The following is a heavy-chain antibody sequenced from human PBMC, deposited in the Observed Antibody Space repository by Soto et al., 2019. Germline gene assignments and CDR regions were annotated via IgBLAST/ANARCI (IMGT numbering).Heavy chain of an antibody. V-gene: IGHV3-23*01. CDR2: ISSAGGAT. CDR1: GFTFNTYA. CDR3: AKDWGGMGCYDY. D-gene: IGHD2-15*01. Sequence: DVQLLESGGGLVQPGGSLRLSCAASGFTFNTYAMGWVRQAPGKGLEWVSGISSAGGATYYADSVRGRFTVSRDNSKNPWYLQMNSLRAEDTAVYYCAKDWGGMGCYDYWGQGTLVTVSS. J-gene: IGHJ4*02.